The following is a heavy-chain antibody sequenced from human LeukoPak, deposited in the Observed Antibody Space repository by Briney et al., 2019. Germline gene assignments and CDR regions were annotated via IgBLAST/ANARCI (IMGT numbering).Heavy chain of an antibody. J-gene: IGHJ4*02. CDR1: GGSISSYY. Sequence: SETLSLTSTVSGGSISSYYWSWIRQPAGKGLEWIGRIYTSGSTNYNPSLKSRVTMSVDTSKNQFSLKLSSVTAADTAVYYCARERASSGWFPPDYWGQGTLVTVSS. CDR3: ARERASSGWFPPDY. D-gene: IGHD6-19*01. V-gene: IGHV4-4*07. CDR2: IYTSGST.